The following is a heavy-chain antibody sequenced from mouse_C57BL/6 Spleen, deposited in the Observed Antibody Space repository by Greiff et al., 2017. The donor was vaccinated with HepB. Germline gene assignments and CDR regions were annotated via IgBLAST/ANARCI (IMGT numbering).Heavy chain of an antibody. D-gene: IGHD4-1*01. J-gene: IGHJ1*03. CDR3: ARQNWDVDWYFDV. V-gene: IGHV5-6*01. Sequence: EVQGVESGGDLVKPGGSLKLSCAASGFTFSSYGMSWVRQTPDKRLEWVATISSGGSYTYYPDSVKGRFTISRDNAKNTLYLQMSSLKSEDTAMYYCARQNWDVDWYFDVWGTGTTVTVSS. CDR1: GFTFSSYG. CDR2: ISSGGSYT.